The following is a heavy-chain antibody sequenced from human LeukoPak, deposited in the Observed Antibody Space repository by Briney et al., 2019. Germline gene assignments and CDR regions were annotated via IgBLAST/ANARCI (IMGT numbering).Heavy chain of an antibody. CDR1: GGSISSYH. V-gene: IGHV4-39*07. Sequence: PSETLSLTCTVSGGSISSYHWGWIRQPPGKGLEWIGSIYYSGSTYYNPSLKSRVTISVDTSKNQFSLKLSSVTAADTAVYYCASGDSSSGDWFDPWGQGTLVTVSS. CDR3: ASGDSSSGDWFDP. CDR2: IYYSGST. J-gene: IGHJ5*02. D-gene: IGHD6-6*01.